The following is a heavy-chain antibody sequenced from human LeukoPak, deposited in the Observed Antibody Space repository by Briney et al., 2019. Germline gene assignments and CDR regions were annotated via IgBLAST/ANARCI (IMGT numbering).Heavy chain of an antibody. V-gene: IGHV4-39*01. Sequence: SEPLSLTCTVSGGSISSSSYYWGWIRQPPGKGLEWIGSIYYSGSTYYNPSLKSRVTISVDTSKNQFSLKLSSVTAADTAVYYCAWGGDYYGSGSPNFDYWGQGTLVTVSS. D-gene: IGHD3-10*01. CDR2: IYYSGST. J-gene: IGHJ4*02. CDR3: AWGGDYYGSGSPNFDY. CDR1: GGSISSSSYY.